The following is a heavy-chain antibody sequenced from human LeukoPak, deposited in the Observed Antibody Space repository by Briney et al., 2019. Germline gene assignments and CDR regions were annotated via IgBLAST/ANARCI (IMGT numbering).Heavy chain of an antibody. CDR3: ARDEAYCGGDCYFDF. CDR2: IYHSGST. J-gene: IGHJ4*02. Sequence: SETLSLTCAVSDYSISSAYYWGWIRQPPGKGLEWIGSIYHSGSTDYNPSLKSRVTISVDKSKNQFSLKLRSVTCADTAVYYCARDEAYCGGDCYFDFWGQGTLVTVSS. V-gene: IGHV4-38-2*01. CDR1: DYSISSAYY. D-gene: IGHD2-21*02.